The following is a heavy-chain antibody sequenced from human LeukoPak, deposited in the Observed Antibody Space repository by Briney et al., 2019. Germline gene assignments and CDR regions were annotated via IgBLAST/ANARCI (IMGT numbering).Heavy chain of an antibody. V-gene: IGHV3-21*01. CDR1: GFTFSSYS. D-gene: IGHD3-9*01. CDR3: AREMDDILTGYGLDY. CDR2: ISSTGSYI. Sequence: PGESLRLSCAASGFTFSSYSMNWVRDARGKGLEWVSSISSTGSYIFYADSAKGRFTISRDNAKNSLYLQMNSLRAEDTAVYYCAREMDDILTGYGLDYWGQGTLVTVSS. J-gene: IGHJ4*02.